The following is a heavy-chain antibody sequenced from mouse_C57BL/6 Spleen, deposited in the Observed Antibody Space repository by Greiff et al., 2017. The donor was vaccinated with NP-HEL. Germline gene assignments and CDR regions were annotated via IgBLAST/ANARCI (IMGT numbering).Heavy chain of an antibody. CDR3: TPHYYGSSYGAMDY. CDR1: GFNIKDYY. V-gene: IGHV14-1*01. J-gene: IGHJ4*01. CDR2: IDPEDGDT. Sequence: VQLQQSGAELVRPGASVQLSCTASGFNIKDYYMHWVKQRPEQGLEWIGRIDPEDGDTEYAPKFQGKATMTADTSSNTAYLQLSSLTSEDTAVYYCTPHYYGSSYGAMDYWGQGTSVTVSS. D-gene: IGHD1-1*01.